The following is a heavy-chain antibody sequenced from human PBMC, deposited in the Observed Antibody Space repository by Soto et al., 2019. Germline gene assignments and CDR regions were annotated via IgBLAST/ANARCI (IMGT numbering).Heavy chain of an antibody. J-gene: IGHJ4*02. CDR3: VRDEGFDYSDSTFDH. CDR1: GFSFSSYE. V-gene: IGHV3-48*03. Sequence: GGSLRLSCAASGFSFSSYEMNWVRQAPGKGLEWVSFINPSGDDMHYAGSVKGRFTVSRDNVRNSLYLQMNSLRVEDTAVYYCVRDEGFDYSDSTFDHWGRGTLVTVSS. D-gene: IGHD1-26*01. CDR2: INPSGDDM.